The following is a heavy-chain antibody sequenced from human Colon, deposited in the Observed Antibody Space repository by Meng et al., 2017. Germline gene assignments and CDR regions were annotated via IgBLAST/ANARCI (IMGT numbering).Heavy chain of an antibody. D-gene: IGHD3/OR15-3a*01. Sequence: QVQLQESGPGLVKPSQTLSLTFTVSGASVDSGSYHWSWVRQPPGKGLECIGYTYKGRSTYYNPSLKSRVSMSEDTSKNQFSLTLNSVTAADTGVYYCIAYMVGRGGLGSWGQGTLVTVSS. V-gene: IGHV4-30-4*01. CDR1: GASVDSGSYH. CDR3: IAYMVGRGGLGS. J-gene: IGHJ5*02. CDR2: TYKGRST.